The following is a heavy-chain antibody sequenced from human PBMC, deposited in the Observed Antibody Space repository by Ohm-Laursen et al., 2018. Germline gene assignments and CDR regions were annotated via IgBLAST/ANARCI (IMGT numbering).Heavy chain of an antibody. D-gene: IGHD5-18*01. CDR1: GGSISSYY. CDR2: IYYSGST. Sequence: GTLSLTCAVSGGSISSYYWSWIRQPPGKGLEWIGYIYYSGSTNYNPSLKSRVTISVDTSKNQFSLKLSSVTAADTAVYYCASGYRGAFDIWGQGTMVTVSS. V-gene: IGHV4-59*01. CDR3: ASGYRGAFDI. J-gene: IGHJ3*02.